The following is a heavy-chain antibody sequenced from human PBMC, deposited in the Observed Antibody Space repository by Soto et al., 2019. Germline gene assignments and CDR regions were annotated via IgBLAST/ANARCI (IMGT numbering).Heavy chain of an antibody. CDR1: GETLSGYY. J-gene: IGHJ5*02. Sequence: XEILSLPRTVSGETLSGYYWTRIRQSAGGGLEWIGRIYSSGSTNYKPSLKSRVTISLDTSMSHFSLRLRSVSAADTAVYYCARGQRFSEWFDTWGQGTLVTVSS. CDR3: ARGQRFSEWFDT. CDR2: IYSSGST. D-gene: IGHD3-3*01. V-gene: IGHV4-4*07.